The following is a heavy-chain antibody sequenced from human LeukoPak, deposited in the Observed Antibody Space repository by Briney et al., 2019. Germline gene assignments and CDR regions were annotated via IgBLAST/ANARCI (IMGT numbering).Heavy chain of an antibody. CDR3: ARDKELLGGDYVSFSYY. CDR2: IIPIFGTA. Sequence: ASVKVSCKASGGTFISYAISWVRQAPGQGPEWMGGIIPIFGTANYAQKFQGRVTITADESTSTAYMELSSLRSEDTAVYYCARDKELLGGDYVSFSYYWGQGTLVTVSS. D-gene: IGHD4-17*01. J-gene: IGHJ4*02. CDR1: GGTFISYA. V-gene: IGHV1-69*13.